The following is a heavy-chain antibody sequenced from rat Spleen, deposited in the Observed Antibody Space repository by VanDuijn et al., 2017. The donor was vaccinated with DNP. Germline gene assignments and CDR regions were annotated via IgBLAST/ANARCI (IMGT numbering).Heavy chain of an antibody. CDR2: ISTGGGNT. Sequence: EVQLVESGGGLVQPGRSLKLSCAASGFTFSNYGMAWVRQTPTQGLEWVASISTGGGNTYYRDSVEGRFTISRDNTKNTQYLQMDSLRSEDTATYAWARHDYSSYYYVMDAWGQGASVTVSS. CDR1: GFTFSNYG. J-gene: IGHJ4*01. D-gene: IGHD1-2*01. CDR3: ARHDYSSYYYVMDA. V-gene: IGHV5S14*01.